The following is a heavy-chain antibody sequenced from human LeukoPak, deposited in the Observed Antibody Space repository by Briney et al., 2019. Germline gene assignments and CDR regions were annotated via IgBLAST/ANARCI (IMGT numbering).Heavy chain of an antibody. CDR3: ARSQWLILFDY. J-gene: IGHJ4*01. D-gene: IGHD6-19*01. V-gene: IGHV1-2*06. Sequence: GASVKVSCKASGYTFTCYYMHWVRQAPGQGLEWMGRMNTNSGGTNYAQKFQGRGTMTRDTSISTAYMVLSRLTSDDTAVYYCARSQWLILFDYWGPGTLVTVSS. CDR1: GYTFTCYY. CDR2: MNTNSGGT.